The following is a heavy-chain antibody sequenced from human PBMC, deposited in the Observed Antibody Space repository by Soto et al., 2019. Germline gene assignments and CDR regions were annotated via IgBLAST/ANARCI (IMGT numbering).Heavy chain of an antibody. CDR2: IYYSGST. V-gene: IGHV4-31*03. J-gene: IGHJ4*02. D-gene: IGHD2-2*01. CDR1: GGSISSGGYY. Sequence: SETLSLTCTVSGGSISSGGYYWSWIRQHPGKGLEWIGYIYYSGSTYYNPSLKSRVTISVDTSKNQFSLKLSSVTAADTAVYYCARRTPGYCSSTSCYDSSGYYFDYWGQGTLVTVSS. CDR3: ARRTPGYCSSTSCYDSSGYYFDY.